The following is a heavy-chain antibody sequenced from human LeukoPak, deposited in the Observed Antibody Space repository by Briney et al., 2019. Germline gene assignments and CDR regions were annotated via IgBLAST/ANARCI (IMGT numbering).Heavy chain of an antibody. J-gene: IGHJ4*02. CDR1: GFTFSSYG. Sequence: GGSLRLSCAASGFTFSSYGMHWVRQAPGKGLEWVAFIRYDGSNKYYADSVKGRFTISRDNSKNTLYLQMNSLRAEDTAVYYCARGLTLYYYDSSGHSTFDYWGQGTLVTVSS. CDR2: IRYDGSNK. CDR3: ARGLTLYYYDSSGHSTFDY. V-gene: IGHV3-30*02. D-gene: IGHD3-22*01.